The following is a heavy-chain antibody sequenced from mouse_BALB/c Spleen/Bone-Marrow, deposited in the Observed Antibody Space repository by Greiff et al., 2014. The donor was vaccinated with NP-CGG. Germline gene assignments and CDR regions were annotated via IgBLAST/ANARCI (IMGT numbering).Heavy chain of an antibody. Sequence: VQLKESGAELVKPGASVKLSCTASGFNIKDTYMHWVKQRPEQGLEWIGRIDPANGNTKYDPKFQGKATITADTSSNTAYLQLSSLTSEDTAVHYCARARDYGSRYYAMDHWGQGTSVT. J-gene: IGHJ4*01. D-gene: IGHD1-1*01. CDR2: IDPANGNT. V-gene: IGHV14-3*02. CDR1: GFNIKDTY. CDR3: ARARDYGSRYYAMDH.